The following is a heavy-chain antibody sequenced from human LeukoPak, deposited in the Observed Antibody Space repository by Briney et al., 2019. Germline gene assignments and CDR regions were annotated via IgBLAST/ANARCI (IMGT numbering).Heavy chain of an antibody. CDR3: ASERSGYGHYGMDV. CDR1: GFTVSSNY. D-gene: IGHD3-3*01. CDR2: IYSGGST. J-gene: IGHJ6*02. Sequence: PGGSLRLSCAASGFTVSSNYMSWVRQAPGKGLEWVSVIYSGGSTYYADSVKGRFTISRHNSKNTLYPQMNSLRAEDTAVYYCASERSGYGHYGMDVWGQGTTVTVSS. V-gene: IGHV3-53*04.